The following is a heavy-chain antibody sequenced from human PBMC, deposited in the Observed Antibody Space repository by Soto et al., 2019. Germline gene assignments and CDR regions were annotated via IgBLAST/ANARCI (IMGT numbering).Heavy chain of an antibody. Sequence: QLQLQESGPGLVKPSETLSLTCTVSGGSISSSSYYWGWIRQPPGKGLEWIGSIYYSGSTYYNPSLKSRVTISVDTSKNQFSLKLSSVTAADTAVYYCASHKPSWIQLWFGGNWFDPWGQGTLVTVSS. D-gene: IGHD5-18*01. CDR3: ASHKPSWIQLWFGGNWFDP. J-gene: IGHJ5*02. CDR1: GGSISSSSYY. V-gene: IGHV4-39*01. CDR2: IYYSGST.